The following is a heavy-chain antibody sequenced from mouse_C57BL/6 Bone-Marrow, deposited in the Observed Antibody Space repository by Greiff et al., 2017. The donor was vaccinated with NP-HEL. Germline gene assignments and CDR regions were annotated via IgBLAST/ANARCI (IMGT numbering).Heavy chain of an antibody. CDR3: ARIAPPNYYGSSYWYFDV. CDR1: GFSLSTFGMG. V-gene: IGHV8-8*01. D-gene: IGHD1-1*01. CDR2: IWWDDDK. J-gene: IGHJ1*03. Sequence: QVQLKESGPGILQPSQTLSLTCSFSGFSLSTFGMGVGWIRQPSGKGLEWLAHIWWDDDKYYNPALKSRLTISKDTSKNQVFLKIANVDTADTATYYCARIAPPNYYGSSYWYFDVWGTGTTVTVSS.